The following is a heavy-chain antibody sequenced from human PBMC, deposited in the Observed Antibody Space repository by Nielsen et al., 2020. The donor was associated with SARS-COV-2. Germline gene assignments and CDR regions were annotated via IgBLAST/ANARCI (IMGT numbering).Heavy chain of an antibody. V-gene: IGHV4-38-2*02. J-gene: IGHJ6*03. CDR2: IYHSGST. CDR1: GYSISSGYY. D-gene: IGHD6-6*01. CDR3: ASVIAARPHYYYYYMDV. Sequence: SETLSLTCTVSGYSISSGYYWGWIRQPPGKGLEWIGSIYHSGSTYYNPSLKSRVTISVDTSKNQFSLKLSSVTAADTAVYYCASVIAARPHYYYYYMDVWGKGTTVTVSS.